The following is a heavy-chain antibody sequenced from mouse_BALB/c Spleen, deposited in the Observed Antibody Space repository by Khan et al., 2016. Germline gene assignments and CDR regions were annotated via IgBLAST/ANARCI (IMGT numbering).Heavy chain of an antibody. CDR3: SRERKLRIYSDYPHYAHN. CDR1: GFDFSRYW. CDR2: INPDSSTI. Sequence: EVKLLESGGGLVQPGGSLKLSCAASGFDFSRYWMSWVRQAPGKGLEWIGEINPDSSTINYTPSLKDKFIISRDHAKNTLYLQMSKVRSEDTALYYCSRERKLRIYSDYPHYAHNCDQGTTLTFSS. D-gene: IGHD2-4*01. V-gene: IGHV4-1*02. J-gene: IGHJ2*01.